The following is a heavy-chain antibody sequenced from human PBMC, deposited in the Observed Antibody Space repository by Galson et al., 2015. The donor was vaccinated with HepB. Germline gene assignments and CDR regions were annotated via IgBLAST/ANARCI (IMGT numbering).Heavy chain of an antibody. CDR1: GYTFTGYY. V-gene: IGHV1-2*02. CDR3: ARYPYCGGDCYSRPTNENYYYYYYMDV. Sequence: SVKVSCKASGYTFTGYYMHWVRQAPGQGLEWMGWINPNSGGTNYAQKFQGRVTMTRDTSISTAYMELSRLRSDDTAVYYCARYPYCGGDCYSRPTNENYYYYYYMDVWGKGTTVTVSS. CDR2: INPNSGGT. D-gene: IGHD2-21*01. J-gene: IGHJ6*03.